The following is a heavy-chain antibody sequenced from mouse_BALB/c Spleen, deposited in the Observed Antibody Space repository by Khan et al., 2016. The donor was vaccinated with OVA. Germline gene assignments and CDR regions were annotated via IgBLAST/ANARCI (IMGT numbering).Heavy chain of an antibody. J-gene: IGHJ4*01. CDR3: AGWRGNCPSYAMDY. CDR1: GYTFTSYY. V-gene: IGHV1S56*01. CDR2: IYPGNVNT. Sequence: QVQLQQSGPELVKPGASVRISCKASGYTFTSYYIHWVKQRPGQGLEWIGWIYPGNVNTDYNEKFKGKATLTADKSSSTAYMQLRSLTSEDSAVYFIAGWRGNCPSYAMDYWGQGTSVTVSS. D-gene: IGHD2-1*01.